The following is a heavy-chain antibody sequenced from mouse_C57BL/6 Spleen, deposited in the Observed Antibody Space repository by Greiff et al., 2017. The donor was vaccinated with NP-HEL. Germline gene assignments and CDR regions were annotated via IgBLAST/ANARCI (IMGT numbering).Heavy chain of an antibody. CDR1: GYAFSSYW. CDR2: IYPGDGDT. Sequence: QVQLQQSGAELVKPGASVKISCKASGYAFSSYWMNWVKQRPGKGLEWIGQIYPGDGDTDYNGKFKGKATLTADKSSSTAYMQLSSLTSEDSAVYFCARGGRGGSSYGYAMDYWGQGTSVTVSS. V-gene: IGHV1-80*01. CDR3: ARGGRGGSSYGYAMDY. D-gene: IGHD1-1*01. J-gene: IGHJ4*01.